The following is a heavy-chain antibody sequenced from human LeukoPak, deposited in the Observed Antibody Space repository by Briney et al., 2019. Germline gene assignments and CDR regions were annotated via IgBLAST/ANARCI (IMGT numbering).Heavy chain of an antibody. CDR1: GYTFTSYD. CDR3: ARGHPQYYDSSGYAN. CDR2: MSPNSGNT. D-gene: IGHD3-22*01. J-gene: IGHJ4*02. V-gene: IGHV1-8*01. Sequence: GASVKVSCKASGYTFTSYDINWVRQATGQGLEWMGWMSPNSGNTGYAQKFQGRVTMTRNTSISTAYMELSSLRSEDTAVYYCARGHPQYYDSSGYANWGQGTLVTVSS.